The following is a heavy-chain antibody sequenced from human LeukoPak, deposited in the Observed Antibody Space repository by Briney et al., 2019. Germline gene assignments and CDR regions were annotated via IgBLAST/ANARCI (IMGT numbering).Heavy chain of an antibody. V-gene: IGHV1-18*01. D-gene: IGHD6-13*01. Sequence: ASVKLSCKASGYTFTSYGISWVRQAPGQGLEWMGWISAYNGNTNYAQKLQGRVTMTTDTSTSTAYMELRSLRSDDTAVYYCARGIAAAGRPYYFDYWGQGTLVTVSS. J-gene: IGHJ4*02. CDR1: GYTFTSYG. CDR2: ISAYNGNT. CDR3: ARGIAAAGRPYYFDY.